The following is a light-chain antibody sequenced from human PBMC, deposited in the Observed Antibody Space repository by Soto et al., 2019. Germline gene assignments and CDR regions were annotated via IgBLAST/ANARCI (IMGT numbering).Light chain of an antibody. CDR1: QSASTSY. J-gene: IGKJ4*01. CDR2: GAS. CDR3: QHDCNLHP. Sequence: PGERVTLSCRASQSASTSYLTWYQQKPGQAPSRLIYGASTRATSSPARFSGSGSGTDSTLTISSLQPEEFAVYYCQHDCNLHPFGGGTTVEIK. V-gene: IGKV3D-7*01.